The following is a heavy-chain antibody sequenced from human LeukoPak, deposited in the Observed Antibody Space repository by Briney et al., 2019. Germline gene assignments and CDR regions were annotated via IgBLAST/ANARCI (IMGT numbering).Heavy chain of an antibody. V-gene: IGHV3-30*02. CDR2: IRYDGSNK. Sequence: PGGSLRLSCAASGFTFSSYGMHWVRQAPGKGLEWVAFIRYDGSNKYYADSVKGRFTISRENSKNTLYLQMNSLRAEDTAVYYCAKDPSLGIGYYFDYWGQGTLVTVSS. CDR3: AKDPSLGIGYYFDY. D-gene: IGHD7-27*01. J-gene: IGHJ4*02. CDR1: GFTFSSYG.